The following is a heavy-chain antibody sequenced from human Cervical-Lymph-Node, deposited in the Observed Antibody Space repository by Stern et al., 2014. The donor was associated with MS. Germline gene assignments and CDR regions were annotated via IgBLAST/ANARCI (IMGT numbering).Heavy chain of an antibody. V-gene: IGHV3-21*01. CDR3: AVTLRSDVLTGYPYFDF. CDR1: GFTFSSYT. J-gene: IGHJ4*02. D-gene: IGHD3-9*01. Sequence: EDQLVESGGGLVKPGGSLRLSCAASGFTFSSYTMHWVRQAPGKGLEWVSCISSWSSYIYYAGSVKGRFTISRDNAKNSLYLQMNSLTAEDTAVYYCAVTLRSDVLTGYPYFDFWGQGTLVTVSS. CDR2: ISSWSSYI.